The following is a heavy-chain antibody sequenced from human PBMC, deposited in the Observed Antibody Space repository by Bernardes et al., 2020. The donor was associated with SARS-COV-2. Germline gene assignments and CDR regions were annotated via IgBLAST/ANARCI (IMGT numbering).Heavy chain of an antibody. CDR3: ARGSSRPRNYFDY. V-gene: IGHV4-59*01. CDR2: IYYSGIT. CDR1: GDSISSYY. J-gene: IGHJ4*02. Sequence: SETLSLTCTVSGDSISSYYWSWIRQPPGKGLEWIGYIYYSGITNYNPSLKSRVTISADTSKNQVSLKLSSVTAADTAVYYCARGSSRPRNYFDYWGQGTLVTVSS. D-gene: IGHD3-10*01.